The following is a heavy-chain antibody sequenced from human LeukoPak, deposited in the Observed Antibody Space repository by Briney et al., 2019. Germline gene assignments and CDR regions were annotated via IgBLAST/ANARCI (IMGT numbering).Heavy chain of an antibody. CDR2: ISGSGGST. CDR3: AKYFEYCGGDCYDAFDI. Sequence: PGGSLRLSCAASGFTFSSYAMSWVRQAPGRGLEWVSAISGSGGSTYYADSVKGRFTISRDNSKNTLYLQMNSLRAEDTAVYYCAKYFEYCGGDCYDAFDIWGQGTMVTVSS. J-gene: IGHJ3*02. V-gene: IGHV3-23*01. D-gene: IGHD2-21*01. CDR1: GFTFSSYA.